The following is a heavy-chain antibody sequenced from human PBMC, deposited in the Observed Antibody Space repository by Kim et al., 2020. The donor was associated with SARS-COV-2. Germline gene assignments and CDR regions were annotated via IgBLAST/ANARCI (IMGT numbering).Heavy chain of an antibody. J-gene: IGHJ4*02. D-gene: IGHD6-13*01. CDR3: ARVGWTAATFFDY. CDR1: GFSFSDYF. CDR2: ISSSSSYT. V-gene: IGHV3-11*05. Sequence: GGSLRLSCAASGFSFSDYFMSWIRQAPGKGLEWVSHISSSSSYTMYADSVKGRFTISRDNAKNSLYLQMNSLRDEDTAVYYCARVGWTAATFFDYWGRGTLVTVSS.